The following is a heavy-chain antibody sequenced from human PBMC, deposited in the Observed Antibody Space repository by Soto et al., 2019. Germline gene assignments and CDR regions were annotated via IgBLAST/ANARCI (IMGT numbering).Heavy chain of an antibody. J-gene: IGHJ3*02. V-gene: IGHV3-21*01. CDR3: ARDYESLAVADAFDI. CDR2: ISSSSSYI. CDR1: GFTFSSYS. D-gene: IGHD6-19*01. Sequence: PGGSLRLSCAASGFTFSSYSMNWVRQAPGKGLEWVSSISSSSSYIYYADSVKGRFTISRDNAKNSLYLQMNSLRAEDTAVYYCARDYESLAVADAFDIWGQGTMVTVSS.